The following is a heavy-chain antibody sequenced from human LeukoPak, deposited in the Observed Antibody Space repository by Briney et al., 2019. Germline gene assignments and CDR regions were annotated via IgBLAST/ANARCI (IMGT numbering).Heavy chain of an antibody. V-gene: IGHV4-39*01. J-gene: IGHJ4*02. CDR1: GGSISSSSYY. CDR2: IYYSGST. Sequence: PSETLSLTCTVSGGSISSSSYYWGWIRQPPGKELEWIGSIYYSGSTYYNPSLKSRVTISVDTSKNQFSLKLSSVTAADTAVYYCARRPLLWFGELLYPFDYWGQGTLVTVSS. D-gene: IGHD3-10*01. CDR3: ARRPLLWFGELLYPFDY.